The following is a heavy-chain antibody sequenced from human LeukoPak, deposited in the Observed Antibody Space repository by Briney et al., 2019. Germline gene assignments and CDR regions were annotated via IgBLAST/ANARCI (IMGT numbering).Heavy chain of an antibody. CDR2: TRKKANSYTT. CDR3: ARSMSKADLDY. D-gene: IGHD4-11*01. Sequence: GGSLSLSCAASGFPFSSYWMHWVRQAPGKGLEWVGRTRKKANSYTTEYAASVKGRFTISRDDSKNSLYLQMNSLKTEDTALYYCARSMSKADLDYWGQGTLVTVSS. J-gene: IGHJ4*02. CDR1: GFPFSSYW. V-gene: IGHV3-72*01.